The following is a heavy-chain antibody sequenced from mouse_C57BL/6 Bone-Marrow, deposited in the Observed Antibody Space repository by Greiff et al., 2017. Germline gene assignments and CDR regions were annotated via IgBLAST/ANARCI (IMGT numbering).Heavy chain of an antibody. D-gene: IGHD4-1*01. CDR2: INPGSGGT. J-gene: IGHJ4*01. CDR3: ARPGPYAMDY. V-gene: IGHV1-54*01. CDR1: GYAFTNYL. Sequence: VMLVESGAELVRPGTSVKVSCKASGYAFTNYLIEWVKQRPGQGLEWIGVINPGSGGTNYNEKFKGKATLTADKSSSTAYMQLSSLTSEDAAVXFCARPGPYAMDYWGQGTSVTVSS.